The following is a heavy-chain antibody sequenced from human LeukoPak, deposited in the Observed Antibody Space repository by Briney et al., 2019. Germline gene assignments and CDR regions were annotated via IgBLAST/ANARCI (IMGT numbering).Heavy chain of an antibody. CDR3: ASPVNVWGTYHDY. CDR2: ISSSGSTI. V-gene: IGHV3-11*04. Sequence: PGGSLRLSCAASGFTFSDYYMSWIRQAPGKGLEWVSYISSSGSTIYYADSVKGRFTISRDNAKNSLYLQMNSLRAEDTAVYYCASPVNVWGTYHDYWGQGTLVTVSS. CDR1: GFTFSDYY. J-gene: IGHJ4*02. D-gene: IGHD3-16*01.